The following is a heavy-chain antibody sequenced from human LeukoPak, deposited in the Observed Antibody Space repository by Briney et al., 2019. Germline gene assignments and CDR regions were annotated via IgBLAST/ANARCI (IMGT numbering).Heavy chain of an antibody. CDR2: IWYDGSNK. Sequence: GGSLRLSCAASGFTFSSYGMHWVRQAPGKGLEWVAVIWYDGSNKYYADSVKGRFTIFRDNSKNTLYLQMNSLRAEDTAVYYCAKDRGWFGELLDDYWGQGTLVTVSS. CDR1: GFTFSSYG. CDR3: AKDRGWFGELLDDY. J-gene: IGHJ4*02. V-gene: IGHV3-33*06. D-gene: IGHD3-10*01.